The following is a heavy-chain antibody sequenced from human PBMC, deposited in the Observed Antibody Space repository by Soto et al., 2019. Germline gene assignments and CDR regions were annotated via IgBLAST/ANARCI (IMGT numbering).Heavy chain of an antibody. D-gene: IGHD2-15*01. J-gene: IGHJ6*02. Sequence: PSETLSLTCAVSGGSISSGGYSWSWIRQPPGKGLEWIGYIYHSGSTYYNPSLKSRVTISVDRSKNQFSLKLSSVTAADTAVYYCARGGGSTLYGMDVWGQGTTVTVS. CDR2: IYHSGST. CDR1: GGSISSGGYS. V-gene: IGHV4-30-2*01. CDR3: ARGGGSTLYGMDV.